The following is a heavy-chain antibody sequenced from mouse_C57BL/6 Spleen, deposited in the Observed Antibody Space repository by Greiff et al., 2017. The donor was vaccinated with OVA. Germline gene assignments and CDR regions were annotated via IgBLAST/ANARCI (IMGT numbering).Heavy chain of an antibody. D-gene: IGHD2-4*01. Sequence: EVKLVESEGGLVQPGSSMKLSCTASGFTFSDYYMAWVRQVPEKGLEWVANINYDGSSTYYLDSLKSRFIISRDNAKNILYLQMSSLKSEDTATYYCARDRHDSYFDYWGQGTTLTVSS. J-gene: IGHJ2*01. CDR3: ARDRHDSYFDY. CDR1: GFTFSDYY. V-gene: IGHV5-16*01. CDR2: INYDGSST.